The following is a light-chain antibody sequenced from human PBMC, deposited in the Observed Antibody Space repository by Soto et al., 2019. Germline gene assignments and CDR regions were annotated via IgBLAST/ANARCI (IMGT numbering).Light chain of an antibody. V-gene: IGKV1-5*03. J-gene: IGKJ4*01. CDR1: QTIGTW. CDR2: KAS. CDR3: QQYNDLST. Sequence: DIQMTQSPSTLAASVGDTVTGTCRASQTIGTWLAWYQQKPAKAPKLLIYKASTLESGVPSRFSGSGSGTEFTLTISSLQADDFATYYCQQYNDLSTFGGGTKVDIK.